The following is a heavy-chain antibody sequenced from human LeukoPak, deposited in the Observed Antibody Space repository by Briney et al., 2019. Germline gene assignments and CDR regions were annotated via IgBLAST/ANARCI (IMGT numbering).Heavy chain of an antibody. D-gene: IGHD3-10*01. Sequence: PSETLSLTCTVSGGSISSSSYYWGWIRQPPGKGLEWIGEINHRGSTNYNPSLKSRVTISVDTSKNQFSLKLSSVTAADTAVYYCARDEITMVRGVINGGIDYWGQGTLVTVSS. V-gene: IGHV4-39*02. CDR3: ARDEITMVRGVINGGIDY. CDR2: INHRGST. CDR1: GGSISSSSYY. J-gene: IGHJ4*02.